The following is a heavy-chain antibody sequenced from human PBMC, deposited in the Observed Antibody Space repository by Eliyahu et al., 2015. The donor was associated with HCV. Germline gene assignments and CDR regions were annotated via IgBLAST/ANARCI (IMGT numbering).Heavy chain of an antibody. CDR2: IHYSGST. J-gene: IGHJ5*02. D-gene: IGHD6-19*01. CDR3: ASGGGGIAVTGTGGWFDP. Sequence: TVSGGSITTYYWSWIGQPPGKGLEWIGYIHYSGSTNYNPSLKSRVTISLDTSKNQFSLNLTSVTAADTAMYYCASGGGGIAVTGTGGWFDPWGQGTLVTVSS. CDR1: GGSITTYY. V-gene: IGHV4-59*01.